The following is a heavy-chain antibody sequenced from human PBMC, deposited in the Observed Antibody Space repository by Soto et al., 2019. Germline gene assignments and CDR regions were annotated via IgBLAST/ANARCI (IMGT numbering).Heavy chain of an antibody. D-gene: IGHD1-26*01. CDR2: IYHSGST. V-gene: IGHV4-4*02. CDR3: VRVSGSYGFGMDV. CDR1: GGSISSSNW. J-gene: IGHJ6*02. Sequence: QVQLQESGPGLVKPSGTLSLTCAVSGGSISSSNWWSWVRQPPGKGLEWIGEIYHSGSTNYNPSLESVVTISVDKSKIQFSLKLFSVTGADTAVYYCVRVSGSYGFGMDVWGQVTTVTVSS.